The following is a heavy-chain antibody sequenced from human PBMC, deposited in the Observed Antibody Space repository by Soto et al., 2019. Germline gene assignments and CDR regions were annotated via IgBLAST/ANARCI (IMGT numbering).Heavy chain of an antibody. V-gene: IGHV4-34*01. CDR3: ARGPSGAYDTSWFDP. CDR2: INHSGST. CDR1: GGSFSGYY. D-gene: IGHD5-12*01. J-gene: IGHJ5*02. Sequence: PXATLSLTCAVYGGSFSGYYWSWIRQPPGKGLEWIGEINHSGSTNYNPSLKSRVTISVDTSKNQFSLKLSSVTAADTAVYYCARGPSGAYDTSWFDPWGQGTLVTVSS.